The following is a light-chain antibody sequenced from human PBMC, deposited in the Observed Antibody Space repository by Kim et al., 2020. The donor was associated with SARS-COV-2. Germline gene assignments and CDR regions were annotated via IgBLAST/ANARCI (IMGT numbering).Light chain of an antibody. J-gene: IGKJ4*01. V-gene: IGKV3-15*01. CDR2: SAA. CDR3: QQYINWPPLT. CDR1: QSVGTN. Sequence: SPGETATLSCRASQSVGTNLAWYQQKPGQAPRLLIHSAASRASGIPARFSGSGSGTEFTLTISSLQSEDSAVYYCQQYINWPPLTFGGGAKVEIK.